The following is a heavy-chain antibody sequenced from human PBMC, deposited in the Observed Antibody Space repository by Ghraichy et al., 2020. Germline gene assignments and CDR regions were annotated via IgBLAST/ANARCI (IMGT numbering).Heavy chain of an antibody. Sequence: LSLTCAASGFTFSSYAMSWVRQAPGKGLEWVSAISGSGGSTYYADSVKGRFTISRDNSKNTLYLQMNSLRAEDTAVYYCAKGKGNQYYFDYWGQGTLVTVSS. V-gene: IGHV3-23*01. CDR1: GFTFSSYA. D-gene: IGHD4-23*01. CDR3: AKGKGNQYYFDY. CDR2: ISGSGGST. J-gene: IGHJ4*02.